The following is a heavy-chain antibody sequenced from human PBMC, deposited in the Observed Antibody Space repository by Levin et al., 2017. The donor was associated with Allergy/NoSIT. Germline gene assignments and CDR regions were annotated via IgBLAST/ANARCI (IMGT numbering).Heavy chain of an antibody. CDR2: IYSGGST. D-gene: IGHD6-19*01. CDR1: GFTVSSNY. CDR3: ARVWGSGWYFYFDY. V-gene: IGHV3-53*01. Sequence: LSLTCAASGFTVSSNYMSWVRQAPGKGLEWVSVIYSGGSTYYADSVKGRFTISRDNSKNTLYLQMNSLRAEDTAVYYCARVWGSGWYFYFDYWGQGTLVTVSS. J-gene: IGHJ4*02.